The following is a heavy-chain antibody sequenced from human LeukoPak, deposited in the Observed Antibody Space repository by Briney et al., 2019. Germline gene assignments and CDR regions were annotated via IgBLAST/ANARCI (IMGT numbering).Heavy chain of an antibody. CDR3: AKLQVGAGWEAYS. J-gene: IGHJ5*02. D-gene: IGHD1-26*01. Sequence: AGSLRLSCAPSGFTFSSYAMSWVRQAPGKGLEWVSAISTSGDTTYYADSVKGRFTISRDTSKNTLYLQMSSLRAEDTGVYYCAKLQVGAGWEAYSWGEGAMVTVSS. CDR1: GFTFSSYA. V-gene: IGHV3-23*01. CDR2: ISTSGDTT.